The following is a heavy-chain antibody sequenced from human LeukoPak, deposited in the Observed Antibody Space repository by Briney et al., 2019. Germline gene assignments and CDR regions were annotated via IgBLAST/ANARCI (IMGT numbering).Heavy chain of an antibody. CDR2: MNPSSGNT. Sequence: ASVKVSCKASGYTFTSYDINWVRQATGQGLEWMGWMNPSSGNTGYAQKFQGRVTITRNTSISTAYLELSSLRSEDTAVYYCARGPPWGFGESYAFDIWGQGTMVTVSS. CDR1: GYTFTSYD. V-gene: IGHV1-8*03. D-gene: IGHD3-10*01. J-gene: IGHJ3*02. CDR3: ARGPPWGFGESYAFDI.